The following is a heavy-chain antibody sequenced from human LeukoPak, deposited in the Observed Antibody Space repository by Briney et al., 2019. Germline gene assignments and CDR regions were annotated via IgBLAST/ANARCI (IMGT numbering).Heavy chain of an antibody. D-gene: IGHD2-2*02. CDR3: ASSGYCSSTSCYKAFDI. V-gene: IGHV3-30*19. CDR2: ISYDGSNE. J-gene: IGHJ3*02. Sequence: SGGSLRLSCAASGFTFSSYGMHWVRQAPGKGLEWVAFISYDGSNEYYADSVKGRFTISRDNSMNTLYLQMNSLRVEDTAVYYCASSGYCSSTSCYKAFDIWGQGTMVTVSS. CDR1: GFTFSSYG.